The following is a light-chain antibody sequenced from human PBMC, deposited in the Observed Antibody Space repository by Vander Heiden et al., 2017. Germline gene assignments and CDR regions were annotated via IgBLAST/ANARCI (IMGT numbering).Light chain of an antibody. V-gene: IGKV3-11*01. CDR1: QSVSSD. CDR3: QQRSNWPPT. CDR2: DAS. Sequence: EIVFTQSPATLSLSPGERATLSCRASQSVSSDLAWYQQKPGQTPRLLIYDASNRATGIPARFSGSGTGTDFTLTISSLEPEDFAVYYCQQRSNWPPTFGQGTRLEIK. J-gene: IGKJ5*01.